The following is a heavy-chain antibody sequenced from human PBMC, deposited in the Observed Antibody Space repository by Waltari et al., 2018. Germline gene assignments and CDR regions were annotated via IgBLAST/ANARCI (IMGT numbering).Heavy chain of an antibody. CDR3: ARGGGIAAAGANF. D-gene: IGHD6-13*01. V-gene: IGHV1-18*01. CDR1: GVTFTTYC. Sequence: QLPLLQSGATVTRPGASVTVSCTASGVTFTTYCFSWVRQAPGQGLEWVGWVSAYNGNTNYAQKLQGRVALTTDTSTTTAYMELRSLRSDDTAVYYCARGGGIAAAGANFWGQGTLVSVSS. CDR2: VSAYNGNT. J-gene: IGHJ4*02.